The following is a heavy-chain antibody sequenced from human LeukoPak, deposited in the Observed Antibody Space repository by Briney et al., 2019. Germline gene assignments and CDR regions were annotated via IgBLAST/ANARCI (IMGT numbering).Heavy chain of an antibody. V-gene: IGHV4-59*01. J-gene: IGHJ4*02. D-gene: IGHD4-11*01. CDR1: GGSISSYY. Sequence: SETLSLTCTVSGGSISSYYWSWIRQPSGKGLEWIGYIYYSGSTNYNPSLKSRVTISVDTSKNQFSLKLSSVTAADTAVYYCARGDYSNEYYFDYWGQGTLVTVSS. CDR2: IYYSGST. CDR3: ARGDYSNEYYFDY.